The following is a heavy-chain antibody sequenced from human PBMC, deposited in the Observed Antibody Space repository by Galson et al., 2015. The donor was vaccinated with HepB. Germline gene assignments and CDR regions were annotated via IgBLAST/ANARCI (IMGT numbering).Heavy chain of an antibody. CDR1: GYTFTSYG. J-gene: IGHJ4*02. V-gene: IGHV1-18*04. CDR2: IRAYNGNT. D-gene: IGHD3-10*01. CDR3: AREPLWFGHFDY. Sequence: SVKVSCKASGYTFTSYGISWARQAPGQGLEWMGWIRAYNGNTNYAQKLQGRVTMTTDTSTSTAYMELRSLRSDDTAVYYCAREPLWFGHFDYWGQGTLVTVSS.